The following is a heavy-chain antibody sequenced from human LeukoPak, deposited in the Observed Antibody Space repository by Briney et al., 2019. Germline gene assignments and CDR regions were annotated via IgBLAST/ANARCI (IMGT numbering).Heavy chain of an antibody. Sequence: PGGSLRLSCAASGFTFTNYAMAWVRQAPGKGLECVSGITYTGGDTYYPDSVEGRFTISRDSSKNTPYVQMKSLRDEDRAVYYCAKDGGGISGWFWDFWGQGALVTVSS. J-gene: IGHJ4*02. CDR3: AKDGGGISGWFWDF. CDR1: GFTFTNYA. D-gene: IGHD6-19*01. V-gene: IGHV3-23*01. CDR2: ITYTGGDT.